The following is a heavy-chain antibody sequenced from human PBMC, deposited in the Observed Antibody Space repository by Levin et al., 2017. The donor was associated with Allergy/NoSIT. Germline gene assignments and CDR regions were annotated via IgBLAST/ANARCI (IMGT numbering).Heavy chain of an antibody. D-gene: IGHD5-12*01. CDR3: AKADIVAGIGY. CDR1: GFTFRSYA. J-gene: IGHJ4*02. CDR2: ISGSGTNT. V-gene: IGHV3-23*01. Sequence: LSLPCAASGFTFRSYAMSWVRQAPGKGLEWVSAISGSGTNTYYADSAKGRFTISRDNSKNTLYLQMNSLRAEDTAVYYCAKADIVAGIGYWGQGTLVTVSS.